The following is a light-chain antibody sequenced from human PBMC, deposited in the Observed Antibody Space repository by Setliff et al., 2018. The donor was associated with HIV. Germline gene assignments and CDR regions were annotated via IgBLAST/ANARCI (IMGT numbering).Light chain of an antibody. J-gene: IGLJ1*01. V-gene: IGLV2-14*01. CDR2: GVN. Sequence: QSALTQPASVSGSPGQSITISCAGSSSDIGGHNFVSWYQQDPGKAPKLMIYGVNYRPSGVSNRFSGSKSGNTASLTISGLQAEDEADYYCSSYTGSGTYVFGTGTKVTVL. CDR3: SSYTGSGTYV. CDR1: SSDIGGHNF.